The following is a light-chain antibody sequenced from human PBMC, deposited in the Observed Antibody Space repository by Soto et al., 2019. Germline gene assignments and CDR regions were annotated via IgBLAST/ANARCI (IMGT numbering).Light chain of an antibody. V-gene: IGLV2-11*01. Sequence: QSALTQARSVSGSPGQSVTISCTGTSGDVGGYNYVSWYQQHPGKAPKLMIYDVSKRPSGVPDRFSGSKSGNTASLTISGHQPEDEADYYCCSYAGSDTLVVFGGGTKLTVL. CDR3: CSYAGSDTLVV. J-gene: IGLJ2*01. CDR1: SGDVGGYNY. CDR2: DVS.